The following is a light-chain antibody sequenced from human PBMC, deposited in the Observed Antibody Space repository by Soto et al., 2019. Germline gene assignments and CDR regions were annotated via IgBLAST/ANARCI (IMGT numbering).Light chain of an antibody. Sequence: EIIMTQFPATLSVFPWERATLSCRASQSIGNTLVWYQQRPGQAPRLVIHNVFTRATGTPARISGGGSGTEFTLTISSLQSEDTAVYYCQQYNTWPWTFGQGTKVEI. CDR1: QSIGNT. CDR2: NVF. CDR3: QQYNTWPWT. V-gene: IGKV3-15*01. J-gene: IGKJ1*01.